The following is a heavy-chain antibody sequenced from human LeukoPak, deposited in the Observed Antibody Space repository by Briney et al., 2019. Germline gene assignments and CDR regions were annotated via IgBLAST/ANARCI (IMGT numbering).Heavy chain of an antibody. CDR3: ARHSTTVSRFDY. V-gene: IGHV4-4*09. J-gene: IGHJ4*02. CDR2: IYTSGST. Sequence: PSETLSLTCTVPGGSISSYYWSWIRQPPGKGLEWIGYIYTSGSTNYNPSLKSRVTISVDTSKNQFSLRLSSVTAADTAVYYCARHSTTVSRFDYWGQGTLVTVSS. CDR1: GGSISSYY. D-gene: IGHD1-1*01.